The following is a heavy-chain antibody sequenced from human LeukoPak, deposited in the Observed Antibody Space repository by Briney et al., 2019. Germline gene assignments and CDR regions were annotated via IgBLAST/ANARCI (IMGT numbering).Heavy chain of an antibody. D-gene: IGHD2/OR15-2a*01. CDR2: INHSGST. J-gene: IGHJ4*02. Sequence: SETLSLTCAVYGGSFSNYYWSWIRQPPGKGLEWIGEINHSGSTNYNPSLKSRVTISVDTSKNQFSLKLTSVTAADTAVYYCARDNRGRTLFFDYWGQGTLVTVSS. CDR3: ARDNRGRTLFFDY. CDR1: GGSFSNYY. V-gene: IGHV4-34*01.